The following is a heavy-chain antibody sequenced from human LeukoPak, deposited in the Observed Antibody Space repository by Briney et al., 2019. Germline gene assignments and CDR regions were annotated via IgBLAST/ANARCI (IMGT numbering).Heavy chain of an antibody. CDR2: ISYSGNT. V-gene: IGHV4-59*08. Sequence: SETLSLTCTVSGDSIRPHYWNWIRQSPGKGLEWLGYISYSGNTNYHPSVKSRVTISLDTSKNHFSLRLNSVTAADTAVYYCARRSLIAAEDYWGQGTLVTVSS. D-gene: IGHD6-6*01. J-gene: IGHJ4*02. CDR1: GDSIRPHY. CDR3: ARRSLIAAEDY.